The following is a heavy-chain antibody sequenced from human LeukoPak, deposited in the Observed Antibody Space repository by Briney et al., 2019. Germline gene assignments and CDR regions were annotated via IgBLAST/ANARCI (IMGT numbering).Heavy chain of an antibody. CDR3: ARDPGYSSFDY. D-gene: IGHD6-13*01. Sequence: GWSLRLSCGVSGFTFGRSWMSWVRQTPAKGLEFVANIKEDGSVRNYVDSVQGRFTISRDNAKNSLYLHMNSLRAEDTAVYYCARDPGYSSFDYWGQGTLVTVSS. J-gene: IGHJ4*02. V-gene: IGHV3-7*01. CDR1: GFTFGRSW. CDR2: IKEDGSVR.